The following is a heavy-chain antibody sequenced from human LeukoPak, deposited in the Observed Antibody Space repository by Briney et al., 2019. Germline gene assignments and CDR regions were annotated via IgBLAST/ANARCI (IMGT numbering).Heavy chain of an antibody. CDR2: IRTKAKSYET. CDR1: GFTFVGST. Sequence: GGSLRLSCAASGFTFVGSTIHWVRQASGKGLGWVGRIRTKAKSYETSYAASVEGRFTISRDDSKNTAYLQMNSLKTEDTAVYYCTHYYDNSAYYGAFDIWGQGTMVTVSS. CDR3: THYYDNSAYYGAFDI. J-gene: IGHJ3*02. D-gene: IGHD3-22*01. V-gene: IGHV3-73*01.